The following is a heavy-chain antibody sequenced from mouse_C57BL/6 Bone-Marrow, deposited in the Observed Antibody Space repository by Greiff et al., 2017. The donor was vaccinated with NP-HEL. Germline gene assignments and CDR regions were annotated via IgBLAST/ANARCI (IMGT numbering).Heavy chain of an antibody. CDR1: GFNIKNTY. Sequence: VQLQQSVAELVRPGASVKLSCTASGFNIKNTYMHWVKQRPEQGLEWIGRIDPANGNTKYAPKFQGKATITADTSSNTAYLQLSSLTSEDTAIYYCAKSLYYCGRSLYYWGQGTTLTVSS. V-gene: IGHV14-3*01. J-gene: IGHJ2*01. CDR2: IDPANGNT. CDR3: AKSLYYCGRSLYY. D-gene: IGHD1-1*01.